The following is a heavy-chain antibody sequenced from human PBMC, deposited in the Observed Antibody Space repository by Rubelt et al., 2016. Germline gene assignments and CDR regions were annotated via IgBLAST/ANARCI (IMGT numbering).Heavy chain of an antibody. CDR2: IIPIFGTA. J-gene: IGHJ6*02. Sequence: QVQLVQSGAEVKKPGSSVKVSCKASGGTFSSYAISWVRQAPGQGLEWMGGIIPIFGTANYAQKFQGRVTITADKSTSTAYRELSSRRPEDTAVYYCASPPYDILTGYDYYYGMDVWGQGTTVTVSS. CDR1: GGTFSSYA. CDR3: ASPPYDILTGYDYYYGMDV. V-gene: IGHV1-69*06. D-gene: IGHD3-9*01.